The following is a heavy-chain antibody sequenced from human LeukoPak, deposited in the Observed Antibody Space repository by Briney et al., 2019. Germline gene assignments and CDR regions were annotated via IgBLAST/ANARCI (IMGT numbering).Heavy chain of an antibody. CDR1: GFTVSSNY. V-gene: IGHV3-53*01. CDR2: IYSGGST. Sequence: GGSLRLSCAASGFTVSSNYMSWVRQAPGKGLEWVSVIYSGGSTYYADSVKGRFTISRDNSKNTLYLQMNSLRAEDTAVYYCARAGSDRAPFDYWGQGTLVTVSS. J-gene: IGHJ4*02. CDR3: ARAGSDRAPFDY.